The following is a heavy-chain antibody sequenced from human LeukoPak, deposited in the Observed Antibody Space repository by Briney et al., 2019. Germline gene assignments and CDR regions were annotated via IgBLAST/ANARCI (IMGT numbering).Heavy chain of an antibody. Sequence: PGESLKISCKGSGYSFTNHWIAWVRQMPGKGLEWMGIIYPGDSDTRYSPSFQGQVTISADKSISTAYLQWSSLKASDTAMYYCARRLAAADTRFDPWGQGTLVTVSS. J-gene: IGHJ5*02. CDR3: ARRLAAADTRFDP. CDR2: IYPGDSDT. CDR1: GYSFTNHW. V-gene: IGHV5-51*01. D-gene: IGHD6-13*01.